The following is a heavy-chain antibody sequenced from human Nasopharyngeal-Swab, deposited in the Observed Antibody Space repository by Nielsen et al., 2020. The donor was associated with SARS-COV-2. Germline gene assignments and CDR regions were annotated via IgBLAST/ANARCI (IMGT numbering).Heavy chain of an antibody. D-gene: IGHD4-11*01. J-gene: IGHJ4*02. Sequence: SCVASGFTFSSHAMSWVRQAPGKGLEWVSGLIENGVDTYYAESVKGRFTVSRDNSRNTLYLQMNSLRVEDTAVYYCAKSASLLQYLTFDYWGQGTLVTVSS. CDR1: GFTFSSHA. CDR3: AKSASLLQYLTFDY. CDR2: LIENGVDT. V-gene: IGHV3-23*01.